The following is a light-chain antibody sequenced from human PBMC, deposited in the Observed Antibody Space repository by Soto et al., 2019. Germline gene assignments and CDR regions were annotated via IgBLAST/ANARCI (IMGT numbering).Light chain of an antibody. V-gene: IGLV2-8*01. Sequence: QSVLTQPPSASGSPGQSVTISCTGTSSDVGGYNYVSWYQHYPGKAPKLMIYEVSKRPSGVPDRFSGSKSGSTASLTVSGLQAEDEADYYCQSYDSSLDYVFGSGTKVTVL. J-gene: IGLJ1*01. CDR2: EVS. CDR3: QSYDSSLDYV. CDR1: SSDVGGYNY.